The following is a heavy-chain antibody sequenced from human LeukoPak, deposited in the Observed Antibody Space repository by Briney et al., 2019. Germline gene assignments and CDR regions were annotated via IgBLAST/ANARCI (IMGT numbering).Heavy chain of an antibody. CDR2: IKSKTDGGTT. Sequence: GGSLRLSCAASGFTFSNAWMSWVRQAPGKGLEWVGRIKSKTDGGTTDYAAPVKGRFTISRDDSKNTLYLQMNSLKTEDTAVYYCRSPLGYYYYGMDVWGQGTTVTVSS. D-gene: IGHD1-26*01. V-gene: IGHV3-15*01. CDR3: RSPLGYYYYGMDV. J-gene: IGHJ6*02. CDR1: GFTFSNAW.